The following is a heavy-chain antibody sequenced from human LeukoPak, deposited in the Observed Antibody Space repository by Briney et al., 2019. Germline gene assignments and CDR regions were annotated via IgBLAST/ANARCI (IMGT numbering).Heavy chain of an antibody. V-gene: IGHV1-18*04. CDR3: ARCREKLRYFDWLFAFDY. CDR1: GYTFTSYG. CDR2: ISAYNGNT. J-gene: IGHJ4*01. Sequence: ASVKVSCKASGYTFTSYGISGVRQAPGQGLEWMGWISAYNGNTNYAQKLQGRVTMTTDTSTSTAYMEPRSLRSDDTAVYYCARCREKLRYFDWLFAFDYWGQEPWSPSRQ. D-gene: IGHD3-9*01.